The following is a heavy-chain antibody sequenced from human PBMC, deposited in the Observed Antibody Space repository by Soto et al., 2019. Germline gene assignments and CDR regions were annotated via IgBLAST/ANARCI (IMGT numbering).Heavy chain of an antibody. V-gene: IGHV1-18*01. CDR2: ISAYNGNT. Sequence: ASVKVSCKASGYTFTSYGISWVRQAPGQGLEWTGWISAYNGNTNYAQKLQGRVTMTTDTSTSTAYMELRSLRSDDTAVCYCARSETITIFGVVIRTGYYYYMDVWGKGTTVTVSS. CDR3: ARSETITIFGVVIRTGYYYYMDV. J-gene: IGHJ6*03. CDR1: GYTFTSYG. D-gene: IGHD3-3*01.